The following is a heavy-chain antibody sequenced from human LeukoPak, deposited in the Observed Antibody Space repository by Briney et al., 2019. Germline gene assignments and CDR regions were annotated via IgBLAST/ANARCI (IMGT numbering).Heavy chain of an antibody. D-gene: IGHD3-16*01. V-gene: IGHV4-4*07. Sequence: SETLSLTCSVSGGSISSFYWSWVRQPAGKGLEWIGRVDTSGSTHYNPSLRGRVTMSLHTSKKQFSLKLNSVTVADTAVYYCARGLGGASYYMDVWGKGTRSPSP. CDR2: VDTSGST. CDR1: GGSISSFY. J-gene: IGHJ6*03. CDR3: ARGLGGASYYMDV.